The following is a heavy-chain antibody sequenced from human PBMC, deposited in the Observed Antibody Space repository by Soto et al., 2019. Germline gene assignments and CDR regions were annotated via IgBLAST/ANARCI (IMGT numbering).Heavy chain of an antibody. CDR1: GASVTSDDYY. D-gene: IGHD3-22*01. J-gene: IGHJ4*02. CDR3: ARDPIFYYASSGYGGSYFDY. Sequence: SETLSLTCAVSGASVTSDDYYWSWMRQPPGKGLEWIGYIYHSGSTYYNPSLKSRVSISIDTSQNQFSLKLTSLTAADTAVYYCARDPIFYYASSGYGGSYFDYWGQGSRVTVSS. V-gene: IGHV4-30-4*01. CDR2: IYHSGST.